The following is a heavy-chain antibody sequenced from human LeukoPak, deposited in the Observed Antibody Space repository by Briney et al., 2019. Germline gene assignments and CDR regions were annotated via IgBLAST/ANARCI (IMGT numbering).Heavy chain of an antibody. J-gene: IGHJ6*02. CDR2: INTYSGDT. CDR3: AREQDVAASVDYFYYGLDV. Sequence: ASVKVSCKASGYAFTRYGISWVRQAPRQGLDWMGWINTYSGDTKYAQRLQGRVTLTTDTSTNTVYMELRSLRSDDTAVYYCAREQDVAASVDYFYYGLDVWGQGTTVTVSS. D-gene: IGHD6-6*01. V-gene: IGHV1-18*01. CDR1: GYAFTRYG.